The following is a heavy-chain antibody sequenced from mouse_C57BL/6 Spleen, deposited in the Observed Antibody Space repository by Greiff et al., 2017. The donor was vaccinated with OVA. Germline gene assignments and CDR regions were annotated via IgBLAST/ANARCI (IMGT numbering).Heavy chain of an antibody. CDR1: GYAFSSSW. D-gene: IGHD2-4*01. Sequence: QVQLQQSGPELVKPGASVKISCKASGYAFSSSWMNWVKQRPGQGLEWIGRIYPGDGDTNYNGKFKGKATLTADKSSSTAYMQLSSLTSEDSAVYFCARKGLDDFDYWGQGTTLTVSS. J-gene: IGHJ2*01. CDR2: IYPGDGDT. CDR3: ARKGLDDFDY. V-gene: IGHV1-82*01.